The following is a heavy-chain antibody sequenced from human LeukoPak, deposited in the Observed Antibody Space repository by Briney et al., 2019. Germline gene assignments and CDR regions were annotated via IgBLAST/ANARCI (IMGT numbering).Heavy chain of an antibody. CDR3: ARGAPDYYDSSGYLN. Sequence: GGSLRLSCAASRFTFSSYWMHWVRQAPGKGLVWVSRINSDGSSTSYADSVKGRFTISRDNAKNTLYLQMNSLRAEDTAVYYCARGAPDYYDSSGYLNWGQGTLVTVSS. CDR1: RFTFSSYW. J-gene: IGHJ4*02. CDR2: INSDGSST. D-gene: IGHD3-22*01. V-gene: IGHV3-74*01.